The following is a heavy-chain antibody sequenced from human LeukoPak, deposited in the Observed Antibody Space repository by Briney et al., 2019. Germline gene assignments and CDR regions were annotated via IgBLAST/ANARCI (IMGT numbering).Heavy chain of an antibody. D-gene: IGHD6-13*01. CDR2: ISGSGGST. J-gene: IGHJ4*02. CDR3: AILPGYSSGWYEVNY. CDR1: GFTFSSYA. V-gene: IGHV3-23*01. Sequence: PGVSLRLFCAASGFTFSSYAMSWVRQAPGKGLEWVSGISGSGGSTYYADSVKGRFTISRDNSRNTLYLQMNSPRAEDTAVYYCAILPGYSSGWYEVNYWGQGTLVTVSS.